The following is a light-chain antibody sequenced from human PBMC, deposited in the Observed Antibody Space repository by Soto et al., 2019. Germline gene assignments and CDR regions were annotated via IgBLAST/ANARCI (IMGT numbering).Light chain of an antibody. CDR3: QQRSNLWA. V-gene: IGKV3D-20*02. CDR1: QSVSSNY. CDR2: DAS. J-gene: IGKJ3*01. Sequence: EIVLTHSPGTLSLSPGEIATLSCRASQSVSSNYLAWYQQKPGQAPRLLIYDASNRATGIPARFSGSGSGTDFTLTISSLEPEDFAVYYCQQRSNLWAFGPGTKVDIK.